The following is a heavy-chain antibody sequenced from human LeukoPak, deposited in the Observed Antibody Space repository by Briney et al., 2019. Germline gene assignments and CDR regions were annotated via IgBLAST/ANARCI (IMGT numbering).Heavy chain of an antibody. CDR1: GYTFTSYY. CDR3: ARDETYYSASGTYYNYFDY. V-gene: IGHV1-46*03. CDR2: INPSGGRA. Sequence: ASVKVSCKASGYTFTSYYIHWVRQAPGQGPEWMGIINPSGGRATYAQRFQGRVTMTRDTSTSTVYMELSSLGSDDTAVYYCARDETYYSASGTYYNYFDYWGQGTLVTVSS. D-gene: IGHD3-10*01. J-gene: IGHJ4*02.